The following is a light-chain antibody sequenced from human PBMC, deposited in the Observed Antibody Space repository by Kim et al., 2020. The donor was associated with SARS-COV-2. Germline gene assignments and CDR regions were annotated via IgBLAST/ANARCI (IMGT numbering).Light chain of an antibody. CDR3: QQYGSS. CDR2: GAS. CDR1: QSLSSNF. J-gene: IGKJ2*01. Sequence: TLSLSPGERATPSCRASQSLSSNFLAWYQQKPGQAPRLLIYGASNRATDIPDRFSGSGSGTDFTLTISRLEPEDSAVYYCQQYGSSFGQGTKLEIK. V-gene: IGKV3-20*01.